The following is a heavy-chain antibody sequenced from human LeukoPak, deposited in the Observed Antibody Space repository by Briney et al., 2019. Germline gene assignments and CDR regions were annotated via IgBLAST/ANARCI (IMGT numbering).Heavy chain of an antibody. J-gene: IGHJ3*02. Sequence: GGSLRLSCAASGFTFSSYWMSWVRQAPGKGLEWVANIKQDGSEKYYVDSVKGRFTISRDNAKNSLYLQMNSLRAEDTAVYYCARWVPAAISAFDIWGQGTMVTVSS. CDR2: IKQDGSEK. V-gene: IGHV3-7*01. D-gene: IGHD2-2*01. CDR3: ARWVPAAISAFDI. CDR1: GFTFSSYW.